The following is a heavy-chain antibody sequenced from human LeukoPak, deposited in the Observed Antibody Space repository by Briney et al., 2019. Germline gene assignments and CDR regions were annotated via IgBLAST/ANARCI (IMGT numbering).Heavy chain of an antibody. J-gene: IGHJ4*02. CDR3: AKTNRNYFDY. V-gene: IGHV3-23*01. D-gene: IGHD3-16*01. CDR1: GFTFSRYA. Sequence: GGSLRLSCAASGFTFSRYAMSWGRQAQGKGLEWVSAISGSGGSTYYADSVKGRFTISRDNSNNTLYLQMNSLRAEDTAVYYCAKTNRNYFDYWGQGTLVTVSS. CDR2: ISGSGGST.